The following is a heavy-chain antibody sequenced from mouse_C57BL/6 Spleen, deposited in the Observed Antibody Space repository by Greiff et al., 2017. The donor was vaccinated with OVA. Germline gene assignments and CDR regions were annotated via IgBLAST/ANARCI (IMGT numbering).Heavy chain of an antibody. CDR3: TRRPTTVASRGYFDV. CDR1: GFTFSDAW. V-gene: IGHV6-6*01. CDR2: IRNKANNHAT. J-gene: IGHJ1*03. Sequence: DVKLQESGGGLVQPGGSMKLSCAASGFTFSDAWMDWVRQSPEKGLEWVAEIRNKANNHATYYAESVKGRFTISRDDSKSSVYLQMNSLRAEDTGIYYCTRRPTTVASRGYFDVWGTGTTVTVSS. D-gene: IGHD1-1*01.